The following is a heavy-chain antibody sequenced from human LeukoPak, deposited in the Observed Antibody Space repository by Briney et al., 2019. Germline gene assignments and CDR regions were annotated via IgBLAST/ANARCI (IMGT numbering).Heavy chain of an antibody. J-gene: IGHJ5*02. D-gene: IGHD3-3*01. CDR3: ARAKSYDFWSGNWFDP. CDR1: GYTFTSYD. CDR2: MNPNSGNT. V-gene: IGHV1-8*01. Sequence: GASVKVSCKASGYTFTSYDINWVLQATGQGLEWMGWMNPNSGNTGYAQKLQGRVTMTRNTSISTAYMELSSLRSEDTAVYYCARAKSYDFWSGNWFDPWGQGTLVTVSS.